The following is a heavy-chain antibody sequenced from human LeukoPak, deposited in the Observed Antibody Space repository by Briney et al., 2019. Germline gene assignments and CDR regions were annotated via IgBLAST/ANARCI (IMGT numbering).Heavy chain of an antibody. CDR1: GYTFTDYF. CDR3: ARAVAGILVGWFDP. V-gene: IGHV1-2*02. D-gene: IGHD6-19*01. CDR2: INPNTGGT. Sequence: GASVKVSCKASGYTFTDYFMHWVRQAPGQGLEWMGWINPNTGGTNYAQNFQGRVTMTRDTSISTAYMELTRLTSDDMAVYYCARAVAGILVGWFDPWGQGTLVTVSS. J-gene: IGHJ5*02.